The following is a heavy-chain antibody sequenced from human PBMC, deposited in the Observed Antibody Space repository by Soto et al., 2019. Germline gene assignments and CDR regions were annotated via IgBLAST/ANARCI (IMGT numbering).Heavy chain of an antibody. CDR1: GFAFSTCA. J-gene: IGHJ4*02. Sequence: GGSLRLSCAASGFAFSTCAMSWVRQAPGKWPEWVSAISGSGGSTYYADSVKCRFTISRDYSKNTLFLQMNSLRADDTAVYYSAKTSGGYDRPFDYWGQGIPVTVSS. CDR3: AKTSGGYDRPFDY. D-gene: IGHD5-12*01. CDR2: ISGSGGST. V-gene: IGHV3-23*01.